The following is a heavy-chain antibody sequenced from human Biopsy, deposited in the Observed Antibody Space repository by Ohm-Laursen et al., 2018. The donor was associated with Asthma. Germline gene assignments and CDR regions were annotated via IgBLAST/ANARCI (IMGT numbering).Heavy chain of an antibody. J-gene: IGHJ6*02. Sequence: SQTLSLTCPVSYGSITSGGYYWTWIRQHPGKGLERIGFIYYSGSTYFNPSLKSRVTISLDRTKSQFSLKLSSVTAADTALYYCARAQAAQYYYGMDVWGQGTTVIVSS. CDR3: ARAQAAQYYYGMDV. CDR1: YGSITSGGYY. V-gene: IGHV4-31*03. D-gene: IGHD6-6*01. CDR2: IYYSGST.